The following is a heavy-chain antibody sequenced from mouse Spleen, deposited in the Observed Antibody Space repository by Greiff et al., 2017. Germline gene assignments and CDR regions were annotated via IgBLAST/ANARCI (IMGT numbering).Heavy chain of an antibody. V-gene: IGHV3-8*02. D-gene: IGHD1-1*01. CDR3: ASILITTVVTPYWYFDV. Sequence: EVKLLESGPSLVKPSQTLSLTCSVTGDSITSGYWNWIRKFPGNKLEYMGYISYSGSTYYNPSLKSRISITRDTSKNQYYLQLNSVTTEDTATYYCASILITTVVTPYWYFDVWGAGTTVTVSS. J-gene: IGHJ1*01. CDR2: ISYSGST. CDR1: GDSITSGY.